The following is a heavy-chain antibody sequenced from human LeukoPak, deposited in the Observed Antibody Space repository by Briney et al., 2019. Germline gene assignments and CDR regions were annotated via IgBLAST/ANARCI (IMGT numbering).Heavy chain of an antibody. J-gene: IGHJ6*03. D-gene: IGHD3-10*01. CDR1: GFTFTNYA. CDR2: ISASGGST. Sequence: PGGSLRLSCAASGFTFTNYAMSWVRQFPKKGLEWVSVISASGGSTNYADSVKGRFTISRDNSKNTLYLQMNSLRAEDSAVYYCAKNYGSGSSVKYYYYMDVWGKGTTVTVSS. V-gene: IGHV3-23*01. CDR3: AKNYGSGSSVKYYYYMDV.